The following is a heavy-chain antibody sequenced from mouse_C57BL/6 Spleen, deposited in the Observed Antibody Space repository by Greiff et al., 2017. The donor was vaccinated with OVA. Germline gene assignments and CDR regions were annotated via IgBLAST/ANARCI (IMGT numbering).Heavy chain of an antibody. Sequence: VKLVESGPGLVQPSQSLSITCTVSGFSLTSYGVHWVRQSPGKGLEWLGVIWRGGSTDYNAAFMSRLSITKDNSKSQVFFKMNSLQADDTAIYYCAKPSLVYYYAMDYWGQGTSVTVSS. CDR1: GFSLTSYG. J-gene: IGHJ4*01. CDR3: AKPSLVYYYAMDY. CDR2: IWRGGST. V-gene: IGHV2-5*01.